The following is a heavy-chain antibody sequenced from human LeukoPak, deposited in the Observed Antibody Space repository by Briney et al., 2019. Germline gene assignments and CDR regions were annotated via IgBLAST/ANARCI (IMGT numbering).Heavy chain of an antibody. CDR3: VTVIRSGWRNC. Sequence: WASVKVSCKVSGYSLSEVSTHWVRQAPGKGLEWMGGIDPEDGEAIFAQTIQGRVTMTEDTSIDTAYMELRSLRSEDTAVYYCVTVIRSGWRNCWGQGTLITVSS. V-gene: IGHV1-24*01. CDR2: IDPEDGEA. CDR1: GYSLSEVS. J-gene: IGHJ4*02. D-gene: IGHD6-19*01.